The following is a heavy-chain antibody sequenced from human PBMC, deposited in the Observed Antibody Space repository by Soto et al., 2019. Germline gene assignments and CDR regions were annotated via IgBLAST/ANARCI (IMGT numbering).Heavy chain of an antibody. V-gene: IGHV1-18*01. CDR1: GYTFASYG. CDR3: ARVAYGSGRYYNYYYYMDV. CDR2: ISAYNGNT. D-gene: IGHD3-10*01. Sequence: ASVKVSCKASGYTFASYGISWVRQAPGQGLEWMGWISAYNGNTNYAQKLQGRVTMTTDTSTSTAYMELRSLRSDDTAVYYCARVAYGSGRYYNYYYYMDVWGEGPTGTVSS. J-gene: IGHJ6*03.